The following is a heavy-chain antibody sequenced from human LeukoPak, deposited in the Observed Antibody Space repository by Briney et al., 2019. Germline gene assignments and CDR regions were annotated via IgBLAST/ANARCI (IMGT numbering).Heavy chain of an antibody. CDR2: ISYDGSNK. V-gene: IGHV3-30*18. J-gene: IGHJ3*02. D-gene: IGHD4-17*01. CDR1: GFTFSSYG. Sequence: PGGSLRLSCAASGFTFSSYGMHWVRQAPGKGLEWVAVISYDGSNKYYADSVKGRFTISRDNSKNTLYLQMNSLRAEDTAVYYCAKDQYGEAFDIWGPGTMVTVSS. CDR3: AKDQYGEAFDI.